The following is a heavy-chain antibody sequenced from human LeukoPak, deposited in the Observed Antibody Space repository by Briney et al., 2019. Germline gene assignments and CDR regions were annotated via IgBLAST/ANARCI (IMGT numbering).Heavy chain of an antibody. CDR2: IYPGDSDT. CDR1: GYSFTSYW. D-gene: IGHD5-24*01. V-gene: IGHV5-51*01. CDR3: ARHGEMATIAFDP. Sequence: GESLKISCKASGYSFTSYWIGWVRQMPGKGLEWMGIIYPGDSDTRYSPSFQGQVTISADKSINTAYLQWSSLKASDTAMYYCARHGEMATIAFDPWGQGTLVTVSS. J-gene: IGHJ5*02.